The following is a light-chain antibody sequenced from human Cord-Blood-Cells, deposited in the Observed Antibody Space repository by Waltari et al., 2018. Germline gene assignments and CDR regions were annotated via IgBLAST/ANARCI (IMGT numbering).Light chain of an antibody. V-gene: IGKV3-15*01. Sequence: EIVMTQSTATLSVSPGDRATLPCRASQSVSSNLAWYQQKPGQAPRLLIYGASTSATGIPARFSGSGSGTEFTLTISSLQSEDFAVYYCQQYNNWPWTFGQGTKVEIK. CDR3: QQYNNWPWT. CDR2: GAS. J-gene: IGKJ1*01. CDR1: QSVSSN.